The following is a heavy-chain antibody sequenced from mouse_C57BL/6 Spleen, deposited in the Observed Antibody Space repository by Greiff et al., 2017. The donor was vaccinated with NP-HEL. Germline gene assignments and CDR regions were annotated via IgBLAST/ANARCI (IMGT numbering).Heavy chain of an antibody. CDR3: ARDYGGSPAY. D-gene: IGHD1-1*01. Sequence: EVQLQQSGPELVKPGASVKISCKASGYTFTDYYMNWVKQSHGKSLEWIGVINPNTGGTSYNQKFKGKATLTVDKSSSTAYMELRSLTSEDSAVYYCARDYGGSPAYWGQGTTLTVS. V-gene: IGHV1-26*01. CDR1: GYTFTDYY. J-gene: IGHJ2*01. CDR2: INPNTGGT.